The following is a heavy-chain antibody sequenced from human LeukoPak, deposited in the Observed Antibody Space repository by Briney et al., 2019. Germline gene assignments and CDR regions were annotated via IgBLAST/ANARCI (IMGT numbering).Heavy chain of an antibody. CDR3: AREIVTTGGDY. D-gene: IGHD5-12*01. CDR2: ISGSSTYI. CDR1: GFTFSSHT. J-gene: IGHJ4*02. Sequence: RSGGSLRLSCAVSGFTFSSHTMSWVRQAPGKGLEWVSSISGSSTYIYYADSVRGRFTVSRDNAKNSLSLQMNSLRAEDTAVYYCAREIVTTGGDYWGQGTLVTLSS. V-gene: IGHV3-21*01.